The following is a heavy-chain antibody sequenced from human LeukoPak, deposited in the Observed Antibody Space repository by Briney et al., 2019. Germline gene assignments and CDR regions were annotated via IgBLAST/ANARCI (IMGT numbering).Heavy chain of an antibody. V-gene: IGHV3-7*01. J-gene: IGHJ4*02. Sequence: GGSLRLSCEVSGITFSKYWMTWVRQAPGKGLEWVARINEDGSTELYVDSVKGRFIVSRDNAKNSLYLQVSSLRVDDTAVYYCTRDYSNARDYWGQGTLVTVSS. CDR3: TRDYSNARDY. CDR2: INEDGSTE. D-gene: IGHD2-21*01. CDR1: GITFSKYW.